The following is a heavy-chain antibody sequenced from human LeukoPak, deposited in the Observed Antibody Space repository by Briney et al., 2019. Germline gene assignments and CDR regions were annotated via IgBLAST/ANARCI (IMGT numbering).Heavy chain of an antibody. CDR1: GFAFSNYA. CDR3: AKARIPAGNHFDY. J-gene: IGHJ4*02. Sequence: PGGSLRLSCAASGFAFSNYAMTWVRQAPGKGLEWVSVISGSGGSTYYVDSVKGRFTISRDNSKNTLYLQLNSLRAEDTAVYYCAKARIPAGNHFDYWGQGTLVTAST. CDR2: ISGSGGST. V-gene: IGHV3-23*01. D-gene: IGHD1-14*01.